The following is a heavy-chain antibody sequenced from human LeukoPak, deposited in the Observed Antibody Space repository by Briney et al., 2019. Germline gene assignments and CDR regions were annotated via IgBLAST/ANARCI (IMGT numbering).Heavy chain of an antibody. CDR3: AKDLGKVIAAAGTSGFDS. D-gene: IGHD6-13*01. CDR1: GFNCDDYT. J-gene: IGHJ4*01. CDR2: INWDGGST. Sequence: GGSLRLSCAASGFNCDDYTMHWVRQVPGKSLEWVSLINWDGGSTFYADSVRVRFTISRDTRKNFLYLQMISLRTEDTALYYCAKDLGKVIAAAGTSGFDSWGRGTLVTVSS. V-gene: IGHV3-43*01.